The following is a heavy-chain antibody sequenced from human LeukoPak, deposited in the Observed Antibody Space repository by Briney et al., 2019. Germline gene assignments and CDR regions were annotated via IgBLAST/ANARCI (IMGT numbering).Heavy chain of an antibody. CDR3: ARGEVVTASLPDYFYYYMDV. D-gene: IGHD2-21*02. V-gene: IGHV3-48*03. Sequence: GGSLRLSCAASGFTFSSYEMNWVRQAPGKGLEWVSYITDSGRTIYYADSVKGRFTISRDNAKNSLFLQMNSLRAEDTAVYYCARGEVVTASLPDYFYYYMDVWGKGTTVTISS. CDR1: GFTFSSYE. J-gene: IGHJ6*03. CDR2: ITDSGRTI.